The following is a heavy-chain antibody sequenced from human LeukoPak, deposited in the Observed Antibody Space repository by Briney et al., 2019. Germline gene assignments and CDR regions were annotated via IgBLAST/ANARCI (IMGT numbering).Heavy chain of an antibody. Sequence: PGGSLRLSCAASGFTFSSYSMNWVRQAPGKGLEWVSSISSSSSYIYYADSVKGRFTISRDNAKNSLYLQMNSLRAEDTAVYYCARALETVGYYFDYWGQGTLVTVSS. D-gene: IGHD1-26*01. CDR1: GFTFSSYS. J-gene: IGHJ4*02. CDR3: ARALETVGYYFDY. V-gene: IGHV3-21*01. CDR2: ISSSSSYI.